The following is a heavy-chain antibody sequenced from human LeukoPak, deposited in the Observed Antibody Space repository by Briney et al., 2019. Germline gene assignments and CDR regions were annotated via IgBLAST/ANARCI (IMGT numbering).Heavy chain of an antibody. CDR3: ATEGQYYDSSGYPTWTFDS. Sequence: GGSLRLSCAASGFTFSSYGMHWVRQAPGKGLEWVAVISYDGSNKYYADSVKGRFTISRDNSKNTLYLQMNSLRAEDTAVYYCATEGQYYDSSGYPTWTFDSWGQGTLVTVSS. CDR2: ISYDGSNK. V-gene: IGHV3-30*03. J-gene: IGHJ4*02. CDR1: GFTFSSYG. D-gene: IGHD3-22*01.